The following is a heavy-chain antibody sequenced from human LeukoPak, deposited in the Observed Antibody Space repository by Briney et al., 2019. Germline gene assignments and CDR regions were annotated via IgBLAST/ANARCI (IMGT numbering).Heavy chain of an antibody. CDR2: IYPGDSDT. CDR3: ARYYSSGWYGMINWFDP. Sequence: GESLKISCKGSGYSFTSYWIGWVRQMPGKGLEWMGIIYPGDSDTRYSPSFQGQVTISADKSISTAYLQWSSLKASDTAMYCCARYYSSGWYGMINWFDPWGQGTLVTVSS. J-gene: IGHJ5*02. CDR1: GYSFTSYW. D-gene: IGHD6-19*01. V-gene: IGHV5-51*01.